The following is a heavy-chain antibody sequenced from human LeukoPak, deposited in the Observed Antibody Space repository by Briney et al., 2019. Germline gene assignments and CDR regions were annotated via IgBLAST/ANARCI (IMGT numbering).Heavy chain of an antibody. CDR3: ARLGGSAWHLDY. V-gene: IGHV4-4*07. CDR1: GGSISSYY. D-gene: IGHD6-19*01. CDR2: IYTSGST. Sequence: SETLSLTCTVSGGSISSYYWSWIRQPAGKGLEWIGRIYTSGSTNYNPSLKSRVTISLDTSKNQFSLKLSSVTAADTAVYYCARLGGSAWHLDYWGQGILVTVSS. J-gene: IGHJ4*02.